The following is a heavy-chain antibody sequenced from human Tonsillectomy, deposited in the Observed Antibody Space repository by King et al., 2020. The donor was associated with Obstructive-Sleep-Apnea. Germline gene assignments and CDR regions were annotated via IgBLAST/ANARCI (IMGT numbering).Heavy chain of an antibody. Sequence: VQLVESGGGLVQPGGSLRLSCAASGFTFSSYSMNWVRQAPGKGLEWVSYISSSSSTIYYADSVRGRFTISRDNAKNSLYLQMNSLRAEDTAVYYCARDDNDYVWGATEATGGQGTLVTVSS. D-gene: IGHD3-16*01. V-gene: IGHV3-48*04. CDR3: ARDDNDYVWGATEAT. CDR2: ISSSSSTI. J-gene: IGHJ4*02. CDR1: GFTFSSYS.